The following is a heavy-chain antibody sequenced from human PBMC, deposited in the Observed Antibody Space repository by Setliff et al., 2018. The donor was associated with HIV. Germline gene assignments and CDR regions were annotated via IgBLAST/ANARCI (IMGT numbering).Heavy chain of an antibody. J-gene: IGHJ5*02. V-gene: IGHV4-39*02. Sequence: PSETLSLTCTVSGGSISSTVYYWGWIRQPPGKGLEWIGSIYYSGSTYYNPSLESRITISMDTSKNQFSLKLRSVTAADTAMHYCARDAVRSKDWFDPWGPGILVTVS. CDR1: GGSISSTVYY. CDR3: ARDAVRSKDWFDP. D-gene: IGHD4-17*01. CDR2: IYYSGST.